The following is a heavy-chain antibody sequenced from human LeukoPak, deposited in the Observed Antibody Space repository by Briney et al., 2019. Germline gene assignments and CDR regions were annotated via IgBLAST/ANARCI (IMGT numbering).Heavy chain of an antibody. CDR2: INHSGST. CDR3: ARVCGVLKHWYFDL. J-gene: IGHJ2*01. V-gene: IGHV4-34*01. CDR1: GGSISGYY. Sequence: SETLSLTCTVSGGSISGYYWSWIRQPPGKGLEWIGEINHSGSTNYNPSLKSRVTISVDTSKNQFSLKLSSVTAADTAVYYCARVCGVLKHWYFDLWGRGTLVTVSS. D-gene: IGHD2-8*01.